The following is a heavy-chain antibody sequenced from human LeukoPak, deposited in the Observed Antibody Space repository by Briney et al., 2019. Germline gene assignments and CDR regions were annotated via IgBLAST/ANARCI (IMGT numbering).Heavy chain of an antibody. J-gene: IGHJ4*02. D-gene: IGHD1-26*01. V-gene: IGHV1-2*02. Sequence: ASVKVSCKAPGYTFTGYYMHWVRQAPGQGLEWMGWINPNSGGTNYAQKFQGRVTMTRDTSISTAYMELSRLRSDDTAVYYCASMNTATTMNDYWGQGTLVTVSP. CDR3: ASMNTATTMNDY. CDR1: GYTFTGYY. CDR2: INPNSGGT.